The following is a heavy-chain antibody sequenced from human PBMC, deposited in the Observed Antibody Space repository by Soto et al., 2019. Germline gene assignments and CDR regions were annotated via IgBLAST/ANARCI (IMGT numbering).Heavy chain of an antibody. V-gene: IGHV4-59*08. CDR2: IYYSGST. CDR3: ARTSRRGYSYGNAFDI. J-gene: IGHJ3*02. Sequence: SETLSLTCTVSGGSISSYYWSWIRQPPGKGLEWIGYIYYSGSTNYNPSLKSRVTISVDTSKNQFSLKLSSVTAADTAVYYCARTSRRGYSYGNAFDIRGQGTMVTVSS. D-gene: IGHD5-18*01. CDR1: GGSISSYY.